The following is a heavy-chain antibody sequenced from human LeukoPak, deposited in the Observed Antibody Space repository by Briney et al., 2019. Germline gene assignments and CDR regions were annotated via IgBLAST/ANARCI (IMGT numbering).Heavy chain of an antibody. V-gene: IGHV4-38-2*01. Sequence: SETLSLTCAVYGGSFSGYYWGWIRQPPGKGLEWIGSTYHSGSTYYNPSLKSRVTISVDTSKNQFSLKLSSVTAADTAVYYCARLPSCSGGSCYSAGDYWGQGTLVTVSS. D-gene: IGHD2-15*01. CDR3: ARLPSCSGGSCYSAGDY. CDR1: GGSFSGYY. CDR2: TYHSGST. J-gene: IGHJ4*02.